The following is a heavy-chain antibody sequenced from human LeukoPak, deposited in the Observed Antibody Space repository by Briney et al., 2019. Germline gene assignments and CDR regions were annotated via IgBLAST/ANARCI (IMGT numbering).Heavy chain of an antibody. CDR2: FDPEDGET. D-gene: IGHD3-22*01. CDR1: GYTFTGYY. CDR3: ATDRAPPYYDSSGFYDAFDI. Sequence: ASVKVSCKASGYTFTGYYTHWVRQAPGKGLEWMGGFDPEDGETIYAQKFQGRVTMTEDTSTDTAYMELSSLRSEDTAVYYCATDRAPPYYDSSGFYDAFDIWGQGTMVTVSS. V-gene: IGHV1-24*01. J-gene: IGHJ3*02.